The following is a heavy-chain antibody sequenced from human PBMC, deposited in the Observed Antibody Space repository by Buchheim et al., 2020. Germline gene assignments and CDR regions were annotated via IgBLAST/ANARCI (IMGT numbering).Heavy chain of an antibody. CDR3: ARDSASTIFGVVTTYGMDV. V-gene: IGHV3-7*01. D-gene: IGHD3-3*01. CDR1: GFTFSSYW. J-gene: IGHJ6*02. Sequence: EVQLLESGGGLVQPGGSLRLSCAASGFTFSSYWMSWVRQAPGKGLEWVANIKQDGSEKYYVDSVKGRFTISRDNAKNSLYLQMNSLRAEDTAVYYCARDSASTIFGVVTTYGMDVWGQGTT. CDR2: IKQDGSEK.